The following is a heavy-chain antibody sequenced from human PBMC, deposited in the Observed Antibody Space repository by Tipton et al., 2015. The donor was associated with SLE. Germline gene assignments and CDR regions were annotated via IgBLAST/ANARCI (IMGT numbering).Heavy chain of an antibody. CDR2: INHSGST. J-gene: IGHJ3*02. V-gene: IGHV4-34*01. D-gene: IGHD6-6*01. Sequence: TLSLTCAVYGGSFSGYYWSWIRQPPGKGLEWIGEINHSGSTNYNPSLKRRVTISVDTSKNQFSLKLSSVTAADTAVYYCARASSSSAFDIWGQGTMVTVSS. CDR3: ARASSSSAFDI. CDR1: GGSFSGYY.